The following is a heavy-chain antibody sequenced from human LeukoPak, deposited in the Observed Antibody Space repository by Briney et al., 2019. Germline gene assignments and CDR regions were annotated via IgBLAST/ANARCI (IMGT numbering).Heavy chain of an antibody. CDR3: ARDQYSSGWRGVLTY. V-gene: IGHV1-18*01. CDR1: GYTFTSYG. CDR2: ISAYNGNT. Sequence: ASVKVSCKASGYTFTSYGISWVRQAPGQGLEWMGWISAYNGNTNYAQKLQGRVTMTTDTSTSTAYMELRSLRSDDTAVYYCARDQYSSGWRGVLTYWGQGTLVTVSS. J-gene: IGHJ4*02. D-gene: IGHD6-19*01.